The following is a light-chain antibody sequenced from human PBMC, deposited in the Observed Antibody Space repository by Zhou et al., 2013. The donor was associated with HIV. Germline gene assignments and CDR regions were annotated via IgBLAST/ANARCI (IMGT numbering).Light chain of an antibody. J-gene: IGKJ1*01. Sequence: AIRMTQSPSSLSASTGDRVTITCRASQGISSYLAWYQQKPGKAPKLLIYKASSLESGVPSRFSGSGSGTEFTLTISSLQPDDFATYYCQQCNSTWTFGQGTKVEI. CDR2: KAS. V-gene: IGKV1-8*01. CDR1: QGISSY. CDR3: QQCNSTWT.